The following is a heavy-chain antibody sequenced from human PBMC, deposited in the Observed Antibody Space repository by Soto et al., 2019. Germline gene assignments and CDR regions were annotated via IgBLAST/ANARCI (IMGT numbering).Heavy chain of an antibody. Sequence: SVKVSCKASGDTFNVDALSWVRQAPGQGLEWMGGIIPIFGTANYAQRFQDRVTITADKSTSTLYMELSTLRSEDTAVYYCARAANCGVDCYSGYYLDYWGQGTLVT. D-gene: IGHD2-21*02. CDR1: GDTFNVDA. CDR2: IIPIFGTA. J-gene: IGHJ4*02. CDR3: ARAANCGVDCYSGYYLDY. V-gene: IGHV1-69*06.